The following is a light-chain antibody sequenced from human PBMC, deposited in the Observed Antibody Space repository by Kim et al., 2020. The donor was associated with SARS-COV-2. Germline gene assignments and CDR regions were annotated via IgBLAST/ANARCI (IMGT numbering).Light chain of an antibody. CDR1: RAHTTYG. Sequence: ASVKLTCTLSRAHTTYGIAWHQQQPEKSPRFLMRLNSDGSHTKGDGIPDRFSGSSSGAERSLTISSLQSEDEADYYCQTWDSGIQVFGGGTQLTVL. V-gene: IGLV4-69*01. CDR2: LNSDGSH. CDR3: QTWDSGIQV. J-gene: IGLJ3*02.